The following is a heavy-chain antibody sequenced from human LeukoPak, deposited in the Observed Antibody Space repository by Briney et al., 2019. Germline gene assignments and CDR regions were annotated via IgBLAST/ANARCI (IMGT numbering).Heavy chain of an antibody. V-gene: IGHV3-23*01. CDR2: IRGTGGTT. Sequence: GGSLRLSCAASGFTFSDYALIWVRQAPGKGLEWISAIRGTGGTTYYADSVKGRCTISRDNSGNRVYLQMNSLRAEDTALYFCGKDPNGDYVGAFDFWGPGTMVTVSS. CDR1: GFTFSDYA. J-gene: IGHJ3*01. D-gene: IGHD4-17*01. CDR3: GKDPNGDYVGAFDF.